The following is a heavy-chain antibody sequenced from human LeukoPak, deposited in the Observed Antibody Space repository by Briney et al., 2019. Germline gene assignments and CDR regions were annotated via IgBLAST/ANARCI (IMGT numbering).Heavy chain of an antibody. J-gene: IGHJ4*02. CDR3: ARDLSCGYSSGCGGFDY. CDR2: INPSGGST. CDR1: GYTFTSYY. D-gene: IGHD6-19*01. Sequence: ASVKVSCKASGYTFTSYYMHWVRQAPGQGLEWMGIINPSGGSTSYAQKFQGRVTITADKSTSTAYMELSSLRSEDTAVYYCARDLSCGYSSGCGGFDYWGQGTLVTVSS. V-gene: IGHV1-46*01.